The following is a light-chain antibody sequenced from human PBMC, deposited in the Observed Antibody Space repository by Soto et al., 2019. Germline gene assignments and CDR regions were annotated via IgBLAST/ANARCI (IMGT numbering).Light chain of an antibody. J-gene: IGKJ1*01. V-gene: IGKV3-15*01. CDR1: QSLGTN. CDR3: QQYNQWPRT. Sequence: EIEMTQYPATLSVSPGERATLSCRASQSLGTNLAWFQQKPGQVPRLLIHGASTRATGIPARFSGSGSGTDFTLTISSLQSEDFAVYYSQQYNQWPRTFGQGTKV. CDR2: GAS.